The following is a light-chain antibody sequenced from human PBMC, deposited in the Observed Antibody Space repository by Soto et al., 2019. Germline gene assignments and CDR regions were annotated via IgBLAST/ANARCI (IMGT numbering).Light chain of an antibody. CDR1: SSDVGGYNY. CDR2: EVS. CDR3: SSYTSSSTLV. Sequence: QSVLTQPASESGSPGQSITISCTGTSSDVGGYNYVSWYQQHPGKAPKLMIYEVSNRPSGVSNRFSGSKSGNTASLTISGLQAEDDADYYCSSYTSSSTLVFGGGNKLTVL. J-gene: IGLJ3*02. V-gene: IGLV2-14*01.